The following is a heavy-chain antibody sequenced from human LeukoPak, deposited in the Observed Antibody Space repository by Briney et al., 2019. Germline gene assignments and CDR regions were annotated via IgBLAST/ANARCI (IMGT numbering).Heavy chain of an antibody. CDR3: ARWGGGSLRAYDV. Sequence: KPSETLSLTCTVSAVSITSYYWNWIRQPPGKGLECIGYVHFSGRSLYNPSLKRRVTLSTDTSSNHTALDLNFVTAADTAVYYCARWGGGSLRAYDVWGQGTMATVSS. CDR1: AVSITSYY. J-gene: IGHJ3*01. CDR2: VHFSGRS. V-gene: IGHV4-59*01. D-gene: IGHD2-15*01.